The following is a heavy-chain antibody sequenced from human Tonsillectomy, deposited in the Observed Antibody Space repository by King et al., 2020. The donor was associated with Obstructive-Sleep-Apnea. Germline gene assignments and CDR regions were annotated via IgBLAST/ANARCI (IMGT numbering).Heavy chain of an antibody. CDR1: DYSITRGYY. V-gene: IGHV4-38-2*01. D-gene: IGHD3-3*01. Sequence: VQLQESGPGLVQPSETLSLTCAVSDYSITRGYYWGWIRQSPGKGLEWIGSIHHSGSTYHNPSLKSRVTISVDTSKNQFSLNLSSVTAADTAVYYCARGDDFWSGYYNGWFDPWGQGTLVTVSS. J-gene: IGHJ5*02. CDR3: ARGDDFWSGYYNGWFDP. CDR2: IHHSGST.